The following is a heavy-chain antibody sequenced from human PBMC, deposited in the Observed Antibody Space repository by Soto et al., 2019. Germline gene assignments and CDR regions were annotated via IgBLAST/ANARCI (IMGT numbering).Heavy chain of an antibody. Sequence: QVQLVQSGAEVKKPGSSVKISCKASGGTFSSYTISWVRQAPGQGLEWMGEIIPMFGTTNYARNFQDRVIINADESTATAYLELTSLRSEDTAIYYCAREGSYDCGGYSKFGYWGQGPKVSGSS. CDR1: GGTFSSYT. CDR3: AREGSYDCGGYSKFGY. CDR2: IIPMFGTT. V-gene: IGHV1-69*01. J-gene: IGHJ4*02. D-gene: IGHD3-22*01.